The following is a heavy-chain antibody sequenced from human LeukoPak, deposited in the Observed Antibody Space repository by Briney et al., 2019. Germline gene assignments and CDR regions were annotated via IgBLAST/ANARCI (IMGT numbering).Heavy chain of an antibody. J-gene: IGHJ3*02. D-gene: IGHD4-17*01. CDR1: GGSISSSSYY. Sequence: SETLSLTCTVPGGSISSSSYYWGWIRQPPGKGLEWIGSIYYSGSTYYNPSLMSRVTISVDTSKNQFSLKLSSVTAADTAVYYCARSPGPNDYGDYRAADAFDIWGQGTMVTVSS. V-gene: IGHV4-39*07. CDR3: ARSPGPNDYGDYRAADAFDI. CDR2: IYYSGST.